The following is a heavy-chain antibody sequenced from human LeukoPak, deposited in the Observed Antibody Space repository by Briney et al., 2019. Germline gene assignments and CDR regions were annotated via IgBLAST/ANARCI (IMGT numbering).Heavy chain of an antibody. V-gene: IGHV3-48*02. CDR1: GFTFSRYS. J-gene: IGHJ3*02. D-gene: IGHD5-18*01. CDR3: ARDFRYTYDSIVQALDI. Sequence: PGGSLRLSCAASGFTFSRYSMNWVRQAPGKGLDCLSYISSGSSTIYYADSVKGRFTISRDNAKNSLYLQMNSLRDEDTAVYYCARDFRYTYDSIVQALDIWGQGTMVTVSS. CDR2: ISSGSSTI.